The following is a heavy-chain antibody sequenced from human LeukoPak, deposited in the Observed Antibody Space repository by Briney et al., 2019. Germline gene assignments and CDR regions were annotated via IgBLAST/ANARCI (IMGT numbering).Heavy chain of an antibody. CDR3: AKSQFGEFGDY. Sequence: ASVKLSCKASGGTFSSYAISWVRQAPGQGLEWMGRIIPILGIANYAQKFQGRVTITADKSTSTAYMELSSLRSDDTAVYYCAKSQFGEFGDYWGQGTLVTVSS. V-gene: IGHV1-69*04. CDR2: IIPILGIA. D-gene: IGHD3-10*01. CDR1: GGTFSSYA. J-gene: IGHJ4*02.